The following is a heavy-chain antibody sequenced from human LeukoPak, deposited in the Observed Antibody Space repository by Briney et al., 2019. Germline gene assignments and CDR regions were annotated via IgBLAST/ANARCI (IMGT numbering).Heavy chain of an antibody. V-gene: IGHV3-9*01. CDR3: ARDFCTGCNYYFYGMDV. D-gene: IGHD2-2*01. Sequence: PGRSLRLSCAASGFTFDDYVMHWVRQAPGRGLEWVSGISANSANIGYADSVKGQFTLSRDNAKNSLYLQMNSLRTEDTALYYCARDFCTGCNYYFYGMDVWGRGTTVTVSS. CDR1: GFTFDDYV. J-gene: IGHJ6*02. CDR2: ISANSANI.